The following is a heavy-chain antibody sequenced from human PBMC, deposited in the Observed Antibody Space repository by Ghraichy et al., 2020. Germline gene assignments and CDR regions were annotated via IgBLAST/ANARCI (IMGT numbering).Heavy chain of an antibody. CDR3: TRGYCSGGICYSFDH. J-gene: IGHJ4*02. V-gene: IGHV3-73*01. D-gene: IGHD2-15*01. CDR1: GLTFSDSA. CDR2: IRSKANSYAT. Sequence: GGSLRLSCATSGLTFSDSAMPWVRQASGKGLEWVGRIRSKANSYATVYAASVKGRFTISRDDSKNTAYLQMNSLKTEDTALYYCTRGYCSGGICYSFDHWGQGTLVTVSS.